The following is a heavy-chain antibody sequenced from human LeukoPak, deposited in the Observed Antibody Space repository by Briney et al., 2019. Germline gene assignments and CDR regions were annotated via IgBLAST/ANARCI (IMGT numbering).Heavy chain of an antibody. J-gene: IGHJ4*02. CDR1: GYSISRDHY. D-gene: IGHD2-15*01. Sequence: PSETLSLTCAVSGYSISRDHYWGWIRQPPGKGLEWIAHIFHTGSTSYNPSLKSRVTISVDTSKNQFSPKLTSVTAADTAVYYCARHKEGGTHPFDSWGQGTLVTVSS. CDR3: ARHKEGGTHPFDS. V-gene: IGHV4-38-2*01. CDR2: IFHTGST.